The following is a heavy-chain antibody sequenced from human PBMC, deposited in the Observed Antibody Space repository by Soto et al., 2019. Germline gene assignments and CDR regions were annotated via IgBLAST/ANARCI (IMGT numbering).Heavy chain of an antibody. Sequence: QVQLQESGPGRVKPSETLSLTCTVSGGSVSSGSYYWSWIRQPPGKGLEWIGYIYYSGSTNYNPSLKSRVTIPGDTSKNPSSRKLSSVTAADTAVYYCARGIEGWYQGRYYYGMDVWGQGTTVTVSS. J-gene: IGHJ6*02. D-gene: IGHD6-19*01. CDR2: IYYSGST. V-gene: IGHV4-61*01. CDR3: ARGIEGWYQGRYYYGMDV. CDR1: GGSVSSGSYY.